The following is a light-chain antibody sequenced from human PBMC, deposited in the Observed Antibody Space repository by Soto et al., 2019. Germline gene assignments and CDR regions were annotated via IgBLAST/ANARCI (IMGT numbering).Light chain of an antibody. J-gene: IGKJ5*01. V-gene: IGKV4-1*01. Sequence: DIVMTQSPDSLAVSLGERATINCKSSQSVLYSSNNKNYLAWYQQKPGQPPKLLIYWAYTRESGVPDRFSGSGSGTDFTLTISSLQAEDVAVYYCQQRSNWPITFGQGTRLEIK. CDR2: WAY. CDR1: QSVLYSSNNKNY. CDR3: QQRSNWPIT.